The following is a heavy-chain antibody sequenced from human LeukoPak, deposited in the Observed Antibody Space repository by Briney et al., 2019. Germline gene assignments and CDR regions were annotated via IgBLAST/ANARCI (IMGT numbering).Heavy chain of an antibody. CDR2: INPNSGGT. Sequence: ASVKVSCKASGYTFTGYYMHWVRQAPGQGLEWMGWINPNSGGTNYAQEFQGRVTMTRDTSISTAYMELSRLRSDDTAVYYCARDAATIDYWGQGTLVTVSS. D-gene: IGHD2-15*01. V-gene: IGHV1-2*02. J-gene: IGHJ4*02. CDR3: ARDAATIDY. CDR1: GYTFTGYY.